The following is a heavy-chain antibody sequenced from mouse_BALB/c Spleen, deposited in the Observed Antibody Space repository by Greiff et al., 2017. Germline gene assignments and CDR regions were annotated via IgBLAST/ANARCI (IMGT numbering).Heavy chain of an antibody. J-gene: IGHJ4*01. V-gene: IGHV1-9*01. Sequence: QVQLQQSGAELMKPGASVKISCKATGYTFSSYWIEWVKQRPGHGLEWIGEILPGSGSTNYNEKFKGKATFTADTSSNTAYMQLSSLTSEDSAVYYCARKGNYPLYAMDYWGQGTSVTVSS. D-gene: IGHD2-1*01. CDR1: GYTFSSYW. CDR3: ARKGNYPLYAMDY. CDR2: ILPGSGST.